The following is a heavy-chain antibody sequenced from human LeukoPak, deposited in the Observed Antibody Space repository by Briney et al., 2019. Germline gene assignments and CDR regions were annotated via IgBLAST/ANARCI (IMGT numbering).Heavy chain of an antibody. D-gene: IGHD3-16*01. J-gene: IGHJ4*02. CDR1: GGSISSYY. Sequence: PSETLSLTCTVSGGSISSYYWSWIRQPPGKGLEWIGYIYYSGSTNYNPSLKSRVTISVDTSKNQFSLKLSSVTAADTAVYYCAGRTLTFGGGGFDYWGQGTLVTVSS. CDR2: IYYSGST. CDR3: AGRTLTFGGGGFDY. V-gene: IGHV4-59*01.